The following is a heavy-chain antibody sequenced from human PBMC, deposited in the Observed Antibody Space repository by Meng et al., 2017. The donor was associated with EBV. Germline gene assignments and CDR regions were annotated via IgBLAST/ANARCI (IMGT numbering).Heavy chain of an antibody. Sequence: QVLLRQWGAGLLKPSXTLSLSCAVYGGSFTDYYWSWIRQAPGKSLEWIGEVSHSGRTRYNPSLKSRVSMSADVSKKQFSLKMKSVTAADTGVYFCARVGYSVHDVSFEDVWGQGTLVTVSS. CDR2: VSHSGRT. J-gene: IGHJ4*02. D-gene: IGHD5/OR15-5a*01. CDR3: ARVGYSVHDVSFEDV. CDR1: GGSFTDYY. V-gene: IGHV4-34*01.